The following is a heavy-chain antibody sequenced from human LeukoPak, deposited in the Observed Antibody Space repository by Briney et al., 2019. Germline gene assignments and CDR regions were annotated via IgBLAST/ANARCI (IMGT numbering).Heavy chain of an antibody. CDR3: TTTAGYNYGQY. J-gene: IGHJ4*02. CDR1: GLIVSNNY. CDR2: LYIGGNT. D-gene: IGHD5-18*01. V-gene: IGHV3-53*01. Sequence: GSLRLSCAASGLIVSNNYMNWVRQAPGKGLEWVSALYIGGNTYYADSVRGRFTTSRDNSKNTLYLQMNSLRAEDTAIYYCTTTAGYNYGQYWGQGTLVTVSS.